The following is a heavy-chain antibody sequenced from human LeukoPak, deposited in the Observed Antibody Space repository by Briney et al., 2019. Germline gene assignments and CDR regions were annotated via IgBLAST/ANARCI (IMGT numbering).Heavy chain of an antibody. V-gene: IGHV3-23*01. CDR2: ISGSGGST. Sequence: AGGSLRLSCAASGFTFSSYGMSWVRQAPGKGLEWVSAISGSGGSTYYAGSVKGRFTISRDNSKNTLYLQMNSLRAEDTAVYYCAIRGEPPAAITLFAGGQGTLVTVSS. D-gene: IGHD3-10*02. CDR3: AIRGEPPAAITLFA. CDR1: GFTFSSYG. J-gene: IGHJ4*02.